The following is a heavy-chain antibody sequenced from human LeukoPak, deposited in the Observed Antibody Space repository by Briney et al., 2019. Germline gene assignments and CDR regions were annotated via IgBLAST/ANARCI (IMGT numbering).Heavy chain of an antibody. J-gene: IGHJ4*02. D-gene: IGHD1-26*01. CDR2: IYYTGST. Sequence: PSETLSLTCAVYGGSFSGYYWGWIRQPPGKGLEWIGSIYYTGSTYYNASLNSRVTISIDTSKNLFSLRLNSMTAADTAVYYCAKSGGYGLIDKWGQGTLVTVSS. CDR1: GGSFSGYY. V-gene: IGHV4-34*01. CDR3: AKSGGYGLIDK.